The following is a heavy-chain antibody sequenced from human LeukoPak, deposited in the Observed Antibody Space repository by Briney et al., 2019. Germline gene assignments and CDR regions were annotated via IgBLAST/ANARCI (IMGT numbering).Heavy chain of an antibody. Sequence: GGSLRLSCAASGFTFSNYAMSWVRQAPGKGLEWVSAISGSGGSTYCADAVKGRFTISRDISKNTLYLQMHSLRAEDTAIYYCAKRSSSSSGYFDYWGQGTLVTVSS. CDR3: AKRSSSSSGYFDY. V-gene: IGHV3-23*01. CDR1: GFTFSNYA. D-gene: IGHD6-6*01. J-gene: IGHJ4*02. CDR2: ISGSGGST.